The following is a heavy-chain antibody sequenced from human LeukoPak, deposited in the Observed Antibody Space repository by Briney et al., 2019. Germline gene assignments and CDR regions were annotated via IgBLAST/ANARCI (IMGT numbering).Heavy chain of an antibody. J-gene: IGHJ4*02. CDR2: IIPIFGTP. Sequence: SVKVSCKASVGTFRSHAISWVGQAPSQGLEWMGGIIPIFGTPNYAQKFQGRVTITADKSTTTAYMELSSLRSDDTAVYYCARGPYDPSDPTFDYWGQGTLVTVSS. CDR1: VGTFRSHA. D-gene: IGHD2-21*01. CDR3: ARGPYDPSDPTFDY. V-gene: IGHV1-69*06.